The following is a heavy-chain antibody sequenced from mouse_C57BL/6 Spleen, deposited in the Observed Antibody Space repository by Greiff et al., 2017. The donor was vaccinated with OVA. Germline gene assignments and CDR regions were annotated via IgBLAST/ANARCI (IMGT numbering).Heavy chain of an antibody. J-gene: IGHJ2*01. V-gene: IGHV5-17*01. CDR3: ARSRGITTSVGFDY. D-gene: IGHD1-1*01. CDR1: GFTFSDYG. CDR2: ISSGSSTI. Sequence: EVKLVESGGGLVKPGGSLKLSCAASGFTFSDYGMHWVRQAPEKGLEWVAYISSGSSTIYYADTVKGRFTISRDNAKNTLFLQMTSLRSEDTAMYYCARSRGITTSVGFDYWGQGTTLTVSS.